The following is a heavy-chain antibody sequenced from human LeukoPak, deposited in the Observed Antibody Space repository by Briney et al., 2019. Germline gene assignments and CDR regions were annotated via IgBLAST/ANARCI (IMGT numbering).Heavy chain of an antibody. CDR1: GYTFTSYG. V-gene: IGHV1-18*01. D-gene: IGHD2-15*01. CDR3: ARDSPRPYCSGGSCYYFDY. Sequence: GASVKVSCKASGYTFTSYGISWLRPAPGQGLEWMGWISAYNGNTNYAQKLQDRVTITTDTSTNTAYMELRSLRSDDTAVYYCARDSPRPYCSGGSCYYFDYWGQGTLVTVSS. J-gene: IGHJ4*02. CDR2: ISAYNGNT.